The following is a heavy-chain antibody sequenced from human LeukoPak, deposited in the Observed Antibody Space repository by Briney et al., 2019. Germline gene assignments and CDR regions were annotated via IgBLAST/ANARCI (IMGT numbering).Heavy chain of an antibody. D-gene: IGHD5-18*01. CDR3: ARGGYSYAHYYYYGMDV. J-gene: IGHJ6*02. Sequence: GSSVKVSCKASGGTFSSYAISWVRQAPGQWLEWMGGIIPIFGTANYAQKFQGRVTITADESTSTAYMELSSLRSEDTAVYYCARGGYSYAHYYYYGMDVWGQGTTVTVSS. CDR1: GGTFSSYA. V-gene: IGHV1-69*01. CDR2: IIPIFGTA.